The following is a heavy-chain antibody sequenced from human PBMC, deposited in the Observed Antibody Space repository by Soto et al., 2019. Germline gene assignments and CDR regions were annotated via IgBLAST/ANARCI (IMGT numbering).Heavy chain of an antibody. CDR2: VYYSGSS. Sequence: SETLSLTCSVSGGSINNNDYYWSWIRQTPGKGLEWIGYVYYSGSSDYIPSLKSRLSMSIDKSKNQFHLKLNSVTAADTATYFCARMSYFYDKWYFDIWGRGTLVTV. CDR3: ARMSYFYDKWYFDI. CDR1: GGSINNNDYY. D-gene: IGHD3-22*01. V-gene: IGHV4-30-4*01. J-gene: IGHJ2*01.